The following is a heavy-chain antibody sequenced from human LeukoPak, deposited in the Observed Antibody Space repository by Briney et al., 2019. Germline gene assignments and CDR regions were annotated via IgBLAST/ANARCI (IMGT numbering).Heavy chain of an antibody. V-gene: IGHV1-18*01. D-gene: IGHD3-10*01. J-gene: IGHJ4*02. CDR3: ARGGGAPFDY. CDR1: GYTFTNYG. CDR2: ISADDGNT. Sequence: ASVKVSCKASGYTFTNYGISWVRQAPGQGLEWMGWISADDGNTYYAQKFQGRVTMTTDTSTSTAYMELRSLISDDAAVYYCARGGGAPFDYWGQGTLVTVSS.